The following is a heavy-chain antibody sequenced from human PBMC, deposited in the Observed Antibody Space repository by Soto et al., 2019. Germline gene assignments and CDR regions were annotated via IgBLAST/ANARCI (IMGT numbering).Heavy chain of an antibody. CDR1: GLSLRTTGVG. D-gene: IGHD2-21*02. Sequence: QITLKESGPTLVKPTQTLTLTCTFSGLSLRTTGVGVGWVRQPPGKALEWLALLYWDDDKRYSPSPQRRLTLTHDSPEKQVSLTIPNTDTVDTATYYCVQSRCGGDSLQICPSPSYYGFDVWGQGTTVTGSS. CDR3: VQSRCGGDSLQICPSPSYYGFDV. CDR2: LYWDDDK. J-gene: IGHJ6*02. V-gene: IGHV2-5*02.